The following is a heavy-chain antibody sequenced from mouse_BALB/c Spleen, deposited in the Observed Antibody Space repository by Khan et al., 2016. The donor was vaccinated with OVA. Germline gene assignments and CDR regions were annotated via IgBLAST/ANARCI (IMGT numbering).Heavy chain of an antibody. CDR2: MIYTGYT. CDR1: GDSITSGY. Sequence: EVQLQESGPSLVKPSQTLSLTCSVTGDSITSGYWSWIRKFPGNKLEYMGYMIYTGYTYYNPSLKSRISITRHTSKNQYYLQLNSETTEDTATYYCARSTYRYAFVYWGQGTLVTVSA. J-gene: IGHJ3*01. D-gene: IGHD2-14*01. V-gene: IGHV3-8*02. CDR3: ARSTYRYAFVY.